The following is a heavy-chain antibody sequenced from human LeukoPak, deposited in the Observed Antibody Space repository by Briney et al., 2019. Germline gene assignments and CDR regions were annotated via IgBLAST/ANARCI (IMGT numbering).Heavy chain of an antibody. CDR2: INHSGST. J-gene: IGHJ4*02. D-gene: IGHD1-26*01. CDR1: GGSFSGYY. V-gene: IGHV4-34*01. CDR3: ARAEILFSGSPPAPFDY. Sequence: PSETLSLTCAVYGGSFSGYYWSWIRQPPGKGLEWIGEINHSGSTNYNPSLKSRVTISVDTSKNQFSLQLNSVTPEDTAVYYCARAEILFSGSPPAPFDYWGQGTLVTVSS.